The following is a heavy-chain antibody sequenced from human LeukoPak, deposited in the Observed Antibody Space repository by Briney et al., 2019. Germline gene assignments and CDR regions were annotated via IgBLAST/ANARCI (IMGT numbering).Heavy chain of an antibody. J-gene: IGHJ4*02. D-gene: IGHD2-15*01. CDR3: ARLYCSGGSCYPFDY. V-gene: IGHV4-34*01. CDR1: GGSFSGYY. CDR2: INHSGST. Sequence: SETLSLTCAVYGGSFSGYYWSWIRQPPGKGLEWIGEINHSGSTNYNPSLKSRVTISVDTSKNQFSLKLSSVTAADTAVYCCARLYCSGGSCYPFDYWGQGTLVTVSS.